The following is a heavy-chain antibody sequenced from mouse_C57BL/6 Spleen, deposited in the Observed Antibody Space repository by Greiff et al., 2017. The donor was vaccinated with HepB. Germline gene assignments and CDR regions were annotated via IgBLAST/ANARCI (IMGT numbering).Heavy chain of an antibody. Sequence: DVKLVESEGGLVQPGSSMKLSCTASGFTFSDYYMAWVRQVPEKGLEWVANINYDGSSTYYLDSLKSRFIISRDNAKNILYLRMSSLKSEDTATYYCARDPGRGWYFDVWGTGTTVTVSS. CDR3: ARDPGRGWYFDV. CDR1: GFTFSDYY. J-gene: IGHJ1*03. V-gene: IGHV5-16*01. D-gene: IGHD3-3*01. CDR2: INYDGSST.